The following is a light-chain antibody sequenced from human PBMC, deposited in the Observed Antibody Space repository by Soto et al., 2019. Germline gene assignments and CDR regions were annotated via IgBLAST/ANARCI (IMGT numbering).Light chain of an antibody. CDR2: DAS. CDR1: QSVVSK. CDR3: QQYGDWPGA. Sequence: EIVMTQSPPTLSVSPGERATLSCRASQSVVSKLAWYQKRPGQAPRLLIYDASNRATGIPARFSGSGSGTEFALTISSLQSEDFAVYSCQQYGDWPGAFGGGTKVEIK. V-gene: IGKV3D-15*01. J-gene: IGKJ4*01.